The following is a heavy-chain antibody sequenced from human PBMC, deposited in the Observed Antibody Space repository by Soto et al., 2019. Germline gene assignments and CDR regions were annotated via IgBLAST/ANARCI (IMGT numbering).Heavy chain of an antibody. V-gene: IGHV4-59*01. CDR3: ARVPFVGYFDWLDP. J-gene: IGHJ5*02. CDR1: GASISSYY. Sequence: PSETVSLTXSVSGASISSYYWTWIRQPPGGGLEWIGYMHHTQGTNDNPSLRGRVHMSIDTSMNQFSLRLTSVTAADTAVYYCARVPFVGYFDWLDPWGHGTLVTVSS. D-gene: IGHD3-9*01. CDR2: MHHTQGT.